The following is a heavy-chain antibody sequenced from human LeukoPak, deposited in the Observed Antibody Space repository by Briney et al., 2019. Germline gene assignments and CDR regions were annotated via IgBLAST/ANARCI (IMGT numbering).Heavy chain of an antibody. Sequence: GGSLRLSCAASGFTFSSYAMSWVRQAPGKGLEWVSAISGSGGSTYYADSVRGRFTISRDNSKNTLYLQMNSLRAEDTAVYYCATGELPWHFDYWGQGTLVTVSS. CDR1: GFTFSSYA. V-gene: IGHV3-23*01. J-gene: IGHJ4*02. CDR3: ATGELPWHFDY. D-gene: IGHD1-26*01. CDR2: ISGSGGST.